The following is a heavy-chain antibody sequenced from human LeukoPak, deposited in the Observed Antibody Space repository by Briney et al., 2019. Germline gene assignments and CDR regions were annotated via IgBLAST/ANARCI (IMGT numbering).Heavy chain of an antibody. CDR2: ISSSSSTI. Sequence: GGSLRLSCAASGFTFSSYSMNWVRQAPGKGLEWVSYISSSSSTIYYADSVKGRFTISRDNAKNSLYLQMNSLRAEDTAVYYCARGLTSGFFDYWGQGTLVTVSS. D-gene: IGHD3-10*01. CDR3: ARGLTSGFFDY. V-gene: IGHV3-48*01. J-gene: IGHJ4*02. CDR1: GFTFSSYS.